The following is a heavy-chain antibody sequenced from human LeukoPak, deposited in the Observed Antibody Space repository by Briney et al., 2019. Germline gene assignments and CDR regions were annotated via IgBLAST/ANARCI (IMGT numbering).Heavy chain of an antibody. V-gene: IGHV4-4*02. CDR2: VHLDGRT. J-gene: IGHJ4*02. CDR3: AREGGFYLPLDY. Sequence: PAETLSLTCGVSGGSVINTNWWTWVRQPPGKGLEWIGEVHLDGRTNYNPSLESRLTMSVDVSENQVSLKLTSVTAADTAVYYCAREGGFYLPLDYSGQGTLVTASS. D-gene: IGHD3-3*01. CDR1: GGSVINTNW.